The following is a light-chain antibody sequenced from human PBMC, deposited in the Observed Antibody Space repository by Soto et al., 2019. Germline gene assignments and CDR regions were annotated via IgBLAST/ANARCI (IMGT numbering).Light chain of an antibody. CDR1: SSNIGAGYD. CDR3: QSYDSSLSGSV. J-gene: IGLJ2*01. V-gene: IGLV1-40*01. Sequence: QPVLTQPPSVSGAPGQRVTISCTGSSSNIGAGYDVHWYQQLPGTAPKLLIHGNTNRPSGVPDRFSGSKFGTSASLAITGLQAEDEADYYCQSYDSSLSGSVFGEGTKLTVL. CDR2: GNT.